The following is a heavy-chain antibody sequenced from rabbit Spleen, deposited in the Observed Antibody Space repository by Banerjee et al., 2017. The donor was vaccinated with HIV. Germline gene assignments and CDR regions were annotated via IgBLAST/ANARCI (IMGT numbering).Heavy chain of an antibody. Sequence: EESGGDLVKPEGSPTLTCTASGFSFSSSYWICWVRQAPRKGLEWSACIDAGSIGSSNYASWAKGRFTISKTSSTTVTLQMTSLTAADTATYFCARNYVNAFDPWGPGTLVTVS. CDR3: ARNYVNAFDP. J-gene: IGHJ2*01. CDR1: GFSFSSSYW. D-gene: IGHD1-1*01. CDR2: IDAGSIGSS. V-gene: IGHV1S45*01.